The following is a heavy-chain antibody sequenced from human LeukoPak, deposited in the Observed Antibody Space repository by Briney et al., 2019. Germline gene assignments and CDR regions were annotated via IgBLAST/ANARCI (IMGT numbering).Heavy chain of an antibody. CDR1: GFTFDDYA. V-gene: IGHV3-9*01. D-gene: IGHD2-15*01. J-gene: IGHJ2*01. CDR3: AKDGYCSGGSCHDGFDL. CDR2: ISWNSGSI. Sequence: PGRSLRLSCAASGFTFDDYAMHWVRQAPGKGLEWVSGISWNSGSIGYADSVKGRFTISRDNAKNSLYLQMNSLRAEDTALYYCAKDGYCSGGSCHDGFDLWGRGTLVTVSS.